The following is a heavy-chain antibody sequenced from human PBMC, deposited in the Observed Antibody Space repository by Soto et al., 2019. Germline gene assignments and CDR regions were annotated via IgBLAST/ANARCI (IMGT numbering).Heavy chain of an antibody. Sequence: QVQLQQWGEGLLKPSETLSLTCAVYGGSFSGDYWNWIRQSPGKGLEWIGEINHSGITNYNPSLKSRATIFVDTSKKQFPLQLTSVTAADTAVYYCARGASTERYFSPSGGAWFDPWGQGTLVTVYS. D-gene: IGHD3-9*01. CDR1: GGSFSGDY. V-gene: IGHV4-34*02. J-gene: IGHJ5*02. CDR2: INHSGIT. CDR3: ARGASTERYFSPSGGAWFDP.